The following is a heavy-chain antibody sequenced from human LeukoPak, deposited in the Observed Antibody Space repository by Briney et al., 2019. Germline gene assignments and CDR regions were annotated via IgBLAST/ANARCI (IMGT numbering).Heavy chain of an antibody. CDR1: GGSISSSDTY. V-gene: IGHV4-39*07. J-gene: IGHJ4*02. D-gene: IGHD2-2*02. CDR3: ARLSHCSSASCYTSYFDS. Sequence: PSETLSLTCTVSGGSISSSDTYRGWIRQPPGKGLEWIGSISYMGGPYHNPSLRSRVTMSVDTSKNQFSLNLSSVTAADTAVYYCARLSHCSSASCYTSYFDSWGQGTLVTVSS. CDR2: ISYMGGP.